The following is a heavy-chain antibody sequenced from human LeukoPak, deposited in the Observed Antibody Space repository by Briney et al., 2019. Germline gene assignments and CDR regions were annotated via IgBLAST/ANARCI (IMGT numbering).Heavy chain of an antibody. Sequence: GGSLRLSCAASGFTFTTYGIHWVRQAPDKGLEWVAVVWPDGSIKYYADSVKGRFTISRDDSKNTLFLQMNSLRAEDTAVYYCARAVGPYDYWGQGTLVTVSS. CDR3: ARAVGPYDY. CDR2: VWPDGSIK. CDR1: GFTFTTYG. J-gene: IGHJ4*02. D-gene: IGHD3-16*01. V-gene: IGHV3-33*01.